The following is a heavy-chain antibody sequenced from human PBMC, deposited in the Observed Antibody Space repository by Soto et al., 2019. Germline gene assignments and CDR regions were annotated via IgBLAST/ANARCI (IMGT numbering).Heavy chain of an antibody. CDR2: IYYSGSS. CDR3: ARSQYCSSTSCFRVLGFDP. CDR1: GGSISNYY. V-gene: IGHV4-59*01. J-gene: IGHJ5*02. D-gene: IGHD2-2*01. Sequence: QVQLQESGPGLVKPSETLSLTCSVSGGSISNYYWSWIRQPPGKGLEWIGYIYYSGSSNYNPSLKSLVTISVDMSKNQFSLKLSSVTAADTAVYYCARSQYCSSTSCFRVLGFDPWGQGTLVTVSS.